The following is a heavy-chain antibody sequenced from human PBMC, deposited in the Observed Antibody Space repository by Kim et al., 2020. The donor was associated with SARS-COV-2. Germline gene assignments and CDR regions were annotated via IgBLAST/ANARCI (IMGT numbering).Heavy chain of an antibody. CDR2: IWYDGSNK. D-gene: IGHD2-15*01. Sequence: GGSLRLSCAASGFTFSSYGMHWVRQAPGKGLEWVAVIWYDGSNKYYADSVKGRFTISRDNSKNTLYLQMNSLRAEDTAVYYCAKELLKGYCSGGSCHVTSSYYYYYGMDVWGRGTTVTVSS. CDR1: GFTFSSYG. J-gene: IGHJ6*01. CDR3: AKELLKGYCSGGSCHVTSSYYYYYGMDV. V-gene: IGHV3-33*06.